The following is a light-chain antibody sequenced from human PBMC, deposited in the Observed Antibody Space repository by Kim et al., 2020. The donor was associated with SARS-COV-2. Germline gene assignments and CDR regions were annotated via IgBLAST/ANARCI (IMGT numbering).Light chain of an antibody. CDR2: RDG. CDR3: QVWDSRTAV. J-gene: IGLJ1*01. Sequence: SYELTQPLSVSVALGQTARITGGGNNIGSKNWHGYQQKPGKAPVLVIYRDGNRPSGIPERFSASNWGNTATLPINRPQAGDEANYYCQVWDSRTAVFGTG. V-gene: IGLV3-9*01. CDR1: NIGSKN.